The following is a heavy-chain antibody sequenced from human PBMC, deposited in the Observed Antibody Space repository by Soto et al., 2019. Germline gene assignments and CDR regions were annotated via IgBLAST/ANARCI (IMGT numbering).Heavy chain of an antibody. CDR1: GFTFSSYA. CDR3: ATALFLWFGELSNYYYGLDV. CDR2: ISGSGGST. Sequence: GGSLRLSCAASGFTFSSYAMSWVRQAPGKGLEWVSAISGSGGSTYYADSVKGRFTISRDNSKNTLYLQMNSLRAEDTAVYYCATALFLWFGELSNYYYGLDVWGQGTTVTVSS. D-gene: IGHD3-10*01. J-gene: IGHJ6*02. V-gene: IGHV3-23*01.